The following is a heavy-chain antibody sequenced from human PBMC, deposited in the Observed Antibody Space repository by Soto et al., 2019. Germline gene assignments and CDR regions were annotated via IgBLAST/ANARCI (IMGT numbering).Heavy chain of an antibody. D-gene: IGHD2-15*01. CDR1: GFTFSSYA. CDR2: ISGSGGST. V-gene: IGHV3-23*01. CDR3: ATRLLPEPYYYYYGMDV. Sequence: PGGSLKLSCAASGFTFSSYAMSWVRQAPGKGLEWVSAISGSGGSTYYADSVKGRFTISRDNSKNTLYLQMNSLRAEDTAVYYCATRLLPEPYYYYYGMDVWGQGTTVTVSS. J-gene: IGHJ6*02.